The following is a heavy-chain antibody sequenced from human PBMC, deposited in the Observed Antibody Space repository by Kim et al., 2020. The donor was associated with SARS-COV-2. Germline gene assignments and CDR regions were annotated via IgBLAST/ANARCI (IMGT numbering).Heavy chain of an antibody. CDR1: GGSISSSSYY. Sequence: SETLSLTCTVSGGSISSSSYYWGWIRQPPGKGLEWIGSIYYSGSTYYNPSLKSRVTISVDTSKNQFSLKLSSVTAADTAVYYCASYSSSYWFDPWGQGTLVTVSS. D-gene: IGHD6-13*01. V-gene: IGHV4-39*01. CDR2: IYYSGST. CDR3: ASYSSSYWFDP. J-gene: IGHJ5*02.